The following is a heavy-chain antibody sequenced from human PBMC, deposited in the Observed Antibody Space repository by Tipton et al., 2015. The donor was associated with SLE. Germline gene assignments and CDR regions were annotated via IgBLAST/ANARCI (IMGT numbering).Heavy chain of an antibody. D-gene: IGHD1-14*01. CDR3: ARNRYDAFDI. J-gene: IGHJ3*02. Sequence: QLVQSGGGLVQPGGSLRLSCAASGFTFSSYEMNWVRQAPGKGLEWVSYISSSGSTIYYADSVKGRFTISRDNAKNSLYLQMNSLRAEDTAVYYCARNRYDAFDIWGQGTMVTVSS. CDR2: ISSSGSTI. V-gene: IGHV3-48*03. CDR1: GFTFSSYE.